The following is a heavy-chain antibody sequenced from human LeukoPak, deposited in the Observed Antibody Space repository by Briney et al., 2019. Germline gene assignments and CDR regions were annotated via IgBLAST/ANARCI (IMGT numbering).Heavy chain of an antibody. Sequence: GGSLRLSCAASGFTFSDYYMSWIRQAPGKGLEWVSYISSSGSTIYYADSVKGRFTISRDNAKNSLYLQMNSLRAEDKAVYYCATQADYDFWSGYDIWGQGTMVTVSS. J-gene: IGHJ3*02. CDR2: ISSSGSTI. V-gene: IGHV3-11*01. CDR3: ATQADYDFWSGYDI. CDR1: GFTFSDYY. D-gene: IGHD3-3*01.